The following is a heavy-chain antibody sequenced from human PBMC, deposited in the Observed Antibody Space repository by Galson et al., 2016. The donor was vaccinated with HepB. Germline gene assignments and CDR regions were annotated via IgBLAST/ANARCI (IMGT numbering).Heavy chain of an antibody. D-gene: IGHD1-1*01. J-gene: IGHJ6*02. V-gene: IGHV5-51*01. CDR2: IYPDDSEA. Sequence: QSGAEVKKPGESLRISCSTSGYTFRNYWIAWVRQMPGKGLEWMGIIYPDDSEARYSPSFQGQVTFSVDKSITTAFLQWTSLKASDTAIYYCAREGIVQLPGHATSTRFYFGMDVWGQGTTVTVSS. CDR1: GYTFRNYW. CDR3: AREGIVQLPGHATSTRFYFGMDV.